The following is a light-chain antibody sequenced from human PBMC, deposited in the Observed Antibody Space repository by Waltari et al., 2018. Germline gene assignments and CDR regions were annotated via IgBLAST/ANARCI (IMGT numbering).Light chain of an antibody. CDR2: DVT. CDR1: SSDFGGYDY. Sequence: QSALTPPRSVSGSPGQSVTIPCTGPSSDFGGYDYVPWYQHHPGKAPKLMICDVTKRPSGVPDRFSGSKSGNTASLTISGLQAEDEADYYCCSYAGSYTHVVFGGGTKLTVL. J-gene: IGLJ2*01. V-gene: IGLV2-11*01. CDR3: CSYAGSYTHVV.